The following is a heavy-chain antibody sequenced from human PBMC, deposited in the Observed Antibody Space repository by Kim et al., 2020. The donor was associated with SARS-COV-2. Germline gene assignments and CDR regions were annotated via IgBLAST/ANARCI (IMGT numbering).Heavy chain of an antibody. J-gene: IGHJ4*02. CDR2: ISGTAGNT. Sequence: GGSLRLSCAASGFTFSSYSMSWVRQAPGKGLEWVSSISGTAGNTYYADSGKGRFTISRDNSKNTLYLQMNSLRAEDTAIYYCAKRGTSSTEARVYYFDYWGQGTLVTVSS. V-gene: IGHV3-23*01. CDR3: AKRGTSSTEARVYYFDY. CDR1: GFTFSSYS. D-gene: IGHD6-6*01.